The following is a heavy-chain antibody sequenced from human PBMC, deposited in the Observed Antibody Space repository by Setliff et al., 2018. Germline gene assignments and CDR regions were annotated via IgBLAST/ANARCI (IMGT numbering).Heavy chain of an antibody. CDR1: GGSFSGYY. CDR3: ARQSVRGLADNNWFDP. V-gene: IGHV4-34*01. CDR2: INHSGST. Sequence: PSETLSLTCTVYGGSFSGYYWSWIRQPPGKGLEWIGEINHSGSTNYNPSRKSRVTMSVDTSKNQFSLKLSSVTAADTAIYYCARQSVRGLADNNWFDPWGQGTLVTVSS. D-gene: IGHD2-15*01. J-gene: IGHJ5*02.